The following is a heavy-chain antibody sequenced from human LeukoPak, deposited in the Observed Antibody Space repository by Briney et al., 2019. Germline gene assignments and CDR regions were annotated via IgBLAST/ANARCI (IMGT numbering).Heavy chain of an antibody. J-gene: IGHJ4*02. V-gene: IGHV3-13*01. Sequence: GGSLRLSCATSGFTFSSYDMHWVRQATGKGLQWVSVIDTADNTYYPDSVKGRFTVSRENAKNSFYLQMNSLRAGDTAVYYCAREGRSCSTAICEFDYWGQGTLVTVSS. D-gene: IGHD2-8*01. CDR3: AREGRSCSTAICEFDY. CDR2: IDTADNT. CDR1: GFTFSSYD.